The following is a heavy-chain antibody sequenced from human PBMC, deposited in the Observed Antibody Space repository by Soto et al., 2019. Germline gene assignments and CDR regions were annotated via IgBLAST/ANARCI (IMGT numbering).Heavy chain of an antibody. CDR2: IDPSDSYT. J-gene: IGHJ5*02. Sequence: GESLKISCKGSGYSFTSYWISWVRQMPGKGLEWMGRIDPSDSYTNYSPSFQGHVTISADKSISTAYLQWSSLKASDTAMYYCARRPYIAAAGTGSGWFDPWGQGTLVTVSS. D-gene: IGHD6-13*01. V-gene: IGHV5-10-1*01. CDR3: ARRPYIAAAGTGSGWFDP. CDR1: GYSFTSYW.